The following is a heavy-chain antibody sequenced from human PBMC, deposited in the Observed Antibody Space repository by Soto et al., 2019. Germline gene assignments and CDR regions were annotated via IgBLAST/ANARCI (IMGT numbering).Heavy chain of an antibody. CDR1: GGSISSYY. CDR3: ARSAYYDFWSGIAPTYGMDV. D-gene: IGHD3-3*01. Sequence: PSETLSLTCTVSGGSISSYYWSWIRQPPGKGLEWIGYIYYSGSTNYNPSLKSRVTISVDTSKNQFSLKLSSVTAADTAVYYCARSAYYDFWSGIAPTYGMDVWGQGTTVTVSS. J-gene: IGHJ6*02. CDR2: IYYSGST. V-gene: IGHV4-59*01.